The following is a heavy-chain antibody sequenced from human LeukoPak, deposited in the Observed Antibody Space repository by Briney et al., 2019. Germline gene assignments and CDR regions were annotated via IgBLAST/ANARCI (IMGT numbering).Heavy chain of an antibody. D-gene: IGHD3-16*01. V-gene: IGHV1-2*02. CDR3: ATLGDSYETLTYYYYMDV. CDR1: GYTFTGYY. J-gene: IGHJ6*03. CDR2: SKPNNGDT. Sequence: ASVKVSCKASGYTFTGYYMHWVRQAPGQGLEWVGCSKPNNGDTNYVKRFQGRVAMTRDTSTSTAYMELISLRSDDTAMYYCATLGDSYETLTYYYYMDVWGTGTTVTVSS.